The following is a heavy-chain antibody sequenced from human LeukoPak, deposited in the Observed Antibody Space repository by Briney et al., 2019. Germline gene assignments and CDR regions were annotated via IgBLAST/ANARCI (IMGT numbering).Heavy chain of an antibody. CDR1: GGSISSYY. CDR2: IYYSGST. V-gene: IGHV4-59*01. CDR3: AKVPDHQEYYDFWSGYYGYFDY. D-gene: IGHD3-3*01. Sequence: SETLSLTCTVSGGSISSYYWSWIRQPPGKGLEWIGYIYYSGSTNYNPSLKSRVTISVDTSKNQFSLKLSSVTAADTAVYYCAKVPDHQEYYDFWSGYYGYFDYWGQGTLVTVSS. J-gene: IGHJ4*02.